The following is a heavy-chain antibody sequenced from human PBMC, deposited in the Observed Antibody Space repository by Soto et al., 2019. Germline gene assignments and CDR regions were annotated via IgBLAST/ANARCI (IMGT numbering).Heavy chain of an antibody. CDR3: AKGSTRWLESLLHY. V-gene: IGHV3-30*18. CDR1: GFTFSSYG. D-gene: IGHD5-12*01. J-gene: IGHJ4*02. CDR2: ISYDGSNK. Sequence: GGSLRLSCAASGFTFSSYGMHWVRQAPGKGLEWVAVISYDGSNKYYADSVKGRFTISRDNSKNTVFLQMDSLRADDTAVYYCAKGSTRWLESLLHYWGQGTLVTVSS.